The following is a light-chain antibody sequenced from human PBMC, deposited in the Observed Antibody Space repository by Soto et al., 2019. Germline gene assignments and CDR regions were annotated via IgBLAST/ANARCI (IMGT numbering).Light chain of an antibody. CDR1: QSVSSSY. J-gene: IGKJ3*01. CDR2: GAS. CDR3: EQYGSSPRFT. Sequence: EIVLTQSPGTLSLSPGERATLSCRASQSVSSSYLAWYQQKPGQAPRLLIYGASSRAAGILDRFSGSGSWTDFTLTISRLEPEDFAVYYCEQYGSSPRFTFGPGPKVDIK. V-gene: IGKV3-20*01.